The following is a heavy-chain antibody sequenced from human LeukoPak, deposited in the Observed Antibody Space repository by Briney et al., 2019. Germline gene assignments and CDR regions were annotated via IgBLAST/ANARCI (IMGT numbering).Heavy chain of an antibody. CDR3: ARFFSGYNSDAFDI. J-gene: IGHJ3*02. Sequence: SQTLSLTCIVSGGSISSGGYYWSWIRQPPGKGLECIGYINPSGSTSYNPSLKSRVTISVDRSKNQFSLKLTSVTAADTAVYYCARFFSGYNSDAFDIWGQGTMVTVSS. D-gene: IGHD5-24*01. CDR2: INPSGST. CDR1: GGSISSGGYY. V-gene: IGHV4-30-2*01.